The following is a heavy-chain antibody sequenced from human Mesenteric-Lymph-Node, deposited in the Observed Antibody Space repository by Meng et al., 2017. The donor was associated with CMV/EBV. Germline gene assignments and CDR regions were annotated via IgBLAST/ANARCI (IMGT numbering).Heavy chain of an antibody. V-gene: IGHV1-2*02. J-gene: IGHJ4*02. CDR2: INPNSGVT. D-gene: IGHD6-13*01. Sequence: ASVKVSCKASGYSFIGYYIHWVRQAPGQGLEWMGWINPNSGVTKTAQKFQGRVTMARDTSISTAYMEVSSLRSDDTAVYYCARGQSVAAYDYWGQGTLVTVSS. CDR1: GYSFIGYY. CDR3: ARGQSVAAYDY.